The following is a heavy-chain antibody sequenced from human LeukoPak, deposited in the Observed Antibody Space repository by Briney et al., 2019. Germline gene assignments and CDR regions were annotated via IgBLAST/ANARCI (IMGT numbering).Heavy chain of an antibody. V-gene: IGHV1-2*02. Sequence: ASVKVSCKASGYTFTGYYMHWVRQAPGQGLEWKGWINPNSGGTNYAQKFQGRVTMTRDTSISTAYMELSRLRSDDTAVYYCARAGIAAAGTYNWFDPWGQGTLVTVSS. CDR1: GYTFTGYY. J-gene: IGHJ5*02. CDR2: INPNSGGT. D-gene: IGHD6-13*01. CDR3: ARAGIAAAGTYNWFDP.